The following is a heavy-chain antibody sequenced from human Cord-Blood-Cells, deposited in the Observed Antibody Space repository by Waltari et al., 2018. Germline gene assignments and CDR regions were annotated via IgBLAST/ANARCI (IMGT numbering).Heavy chain of an antibody. D-gene: IGHD2-2*02. V-gene: IGHV1-18*04. Sequence: QVKLVQPGAEVKKPGDSVKVSCQHAGDTVTGYSIRWPGQDPGHGLECVGWISAYNCNTNYAQKLQGRVTMTTDTFTSTAYMELRSLRSDDTAVYYCARDGRGYCSSTSCYTFDYWGQGTLVTVSS. CDR3: ARDGRGYCSSTSCYTFDY. CDR2: ISAYNCNT. J-gene: IGHJ4*02. CDR1: GDTVTGYS.